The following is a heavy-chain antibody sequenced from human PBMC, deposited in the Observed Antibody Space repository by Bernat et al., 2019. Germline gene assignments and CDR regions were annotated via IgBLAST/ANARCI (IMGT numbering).Heavy chain of an antibody. J-gene: IGHJ3*02. Sequence: QVQLQESGPQLVKPSGTLSLTCVVSGDSISSSAWLSWVRPPPGKGLEWIAEIYHNGNINYNPSLRSRVTISIDKSKNQISLRLSSVTAADTAVYYCARDPVAAVGTAFDIWGQGTMVTVSS. CDR1: GDSISSSAW. CDR3: ARDPVAAVGTAFDI. D-gene: IGHD6-13*01. CDR2: IYHNGNI. V-gene: IGHV4-4*02.